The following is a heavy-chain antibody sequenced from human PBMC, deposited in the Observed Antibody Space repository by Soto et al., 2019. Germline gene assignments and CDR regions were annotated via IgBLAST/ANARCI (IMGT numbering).Heavy chain of an antibody. CDR3: ARGRPGVTMVRGVFDP. V-gene: IGHV4-34*01. J-gene: IGHJ5*02. CDR2: INHSGST. Sequence: SETLSLTCAVYGGSFSGYYWSWVRQPPGKGLEWIGEINHSGSTNYNPSLKSRVTISVDTSKNQFSLKLSSVAAADTAVYYCARGRPGVTMVRGVFDPWGXGTLVTVSS. D-gene: IGHD3-10*01. CDR1: GGSFSGYY.